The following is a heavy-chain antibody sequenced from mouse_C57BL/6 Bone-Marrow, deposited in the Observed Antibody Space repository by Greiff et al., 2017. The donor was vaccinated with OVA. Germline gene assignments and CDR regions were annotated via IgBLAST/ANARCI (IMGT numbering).Heavy chain of an antibody. J-gene: IGHJ2*01. D-gene: IGHD2-2*01. CDR2: INSDGGST. V-gene: IGHV5-2*01. Sequence: DVKLVESGGGLVQPGESLKLSCESNEYEFPSHDMSWVRKTPEKRLELVAAINSDGGSTYYPDTMERRFIISRDNTKKTLYLQMSSLRSEDTSLYYCARPLMVTTDGLGYWGQGTTLTVSS. CDR3: ARPLMVTTDGLGY. CDR1: EYEFPSHD.